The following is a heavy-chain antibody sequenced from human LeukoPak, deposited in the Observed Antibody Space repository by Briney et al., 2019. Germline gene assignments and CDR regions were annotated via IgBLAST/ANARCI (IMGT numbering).Heavy chain of an antibody. Sequence: PSETLSLTCAVSGGSIGSGGYSWSWIRQPPGTGLEWIGYIYHSGSTYYNPSLKSRVTISVDRSKNQFSLKLSSVTAADTAVYYCARGGLYDSSGYYDYWGQGTLVTVSS. CDR1: GGSIGSGGYS. D-gene: IGHD3-22*01. CDR2: IYHSGST. CDR3: ARGGLYDSSGYYDY. V-gene: IGHV4-30-2*01. J-gene: IGHJ4*02.